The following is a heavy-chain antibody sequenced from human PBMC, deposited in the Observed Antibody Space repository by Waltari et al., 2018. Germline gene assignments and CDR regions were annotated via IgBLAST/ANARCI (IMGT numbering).Heavy chain of an antibody. V-gene: IGHV3-30*02. Sequence: QVYLVESGGGVVQRGGSLRPSCAASELIPRNHGMHWFRQAPGKGLESLSFLHYYGSFSLDADSVLGRFTISRDSSNNTLYLEMTNLRTEDTAIYYCANNPYCAPARCLREWDYWGLGTPVYVSS. CDR1: ELIPRNHG. CDR2: LHYYGSFS. CDR3: ANNPYCAPARCLREWDY. J-gene: IGHJ4*02. D-gene: IGHD3-3*01.